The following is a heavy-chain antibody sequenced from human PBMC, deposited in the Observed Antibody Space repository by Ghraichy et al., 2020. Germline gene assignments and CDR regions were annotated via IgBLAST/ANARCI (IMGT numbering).Heavy chain of an antibody. CDR2: IYYSGST. J-gene: IGHJ4*02. V-gene: IGHV4-59*08. D-gene: IGHD4-17*01. CDR3: ARHAGVSGDYGGFDY. Sequence: SETLSLTCTVSGDSISSYYWSWIRQPPGKGLECIGYIYYSGSTNYNPSLMSRVTMSVDTSKNQFSLKLSSVTAADAAVFYCARHAGVSGDYGGFDYWGQGTLVTVSS. CDR1: GDSISSYY.